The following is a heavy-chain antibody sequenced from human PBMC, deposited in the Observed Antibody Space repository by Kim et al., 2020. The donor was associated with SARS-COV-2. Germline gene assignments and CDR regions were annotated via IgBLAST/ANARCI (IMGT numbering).Heavy chain of an antibody. Sequence: GGSLRLSCAASGFTFSSYAMSWVRQAPGKGLEWVSAISGSGGSTYYADSVKGRFTISRDNSKNTLYLQMNSLRAEDTAVYYCAKDSAVHVLRFLEGFFDIWGQGTMVTVSS. CDR2: ISGSGGST. D-gene: IGHD3-3*01. CDR3: AKDSAVHVLRFLEGFFDI. J-gene: IGHJ3*02. V-gene: IGHV3-23*01. CDR1: GFTFSSYA.